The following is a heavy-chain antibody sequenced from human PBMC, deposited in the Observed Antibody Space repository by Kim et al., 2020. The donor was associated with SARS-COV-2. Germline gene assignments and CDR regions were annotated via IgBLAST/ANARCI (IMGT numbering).Heavy chain of an antibody. J-gene: IGHJ4*02. CDR1: GFTFSSYS. V-gene: IGHV3-21*01. D-gene: IGHD6-19*01. CDR2: ISSSSSYI. CDR3: ARNGYSSGWYEFDY. Sequence: GGSLRLSCAASGFTFSSYSMNWVRQAPGKGLEWVSSISSSSSYIYYADSVKGRFTISRDNAKNSLYLQMNSLRAEDTAVYYCARNGYSSGWYEFDYWGQGTLVTVSS.